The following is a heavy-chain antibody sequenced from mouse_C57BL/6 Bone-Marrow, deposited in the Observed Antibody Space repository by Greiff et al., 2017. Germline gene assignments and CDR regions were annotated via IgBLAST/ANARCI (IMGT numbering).Heavy chain of an antibody. CDR3: TRDGGTTVVVPFDY. D-gene: IGHD1-1*01. J-gene: IGHJ2*01. V-gene: IGHV1-15*01. CDR1: GYTFTDYE. Sequence: QVQLQQSGAELVRPGASVTLSCKASGYTFTDYEMHWVKQTPVHGLEWIGAIDPETGGTAYNQKFKGKAILTADKSSSTAYMELRSLTSEDSAVYYCTRDGGTTVVVPFDYWGQGTTLTVSS. CDR2: IDPETGGT.